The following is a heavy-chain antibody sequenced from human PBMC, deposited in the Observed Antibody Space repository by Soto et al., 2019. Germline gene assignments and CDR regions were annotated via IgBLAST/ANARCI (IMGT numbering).Heavy chain of an antibody. V-gene: IGHV4-39*01. Sequence: SETLSLTCTVSGGSISSCCYYWVWLRQPPGKGLEWIGSIYYSGSTYYNPSLKRRVTISVDTSKNQFSLKLSSVTAADTAVYYCACQRKRCIQIDTFDYWGQGTLVTVSS. CDR3: ACQRKRCIQIDTFDY. D-gene: IGHD1-1*01. J-gene: IGHJ4*02. CDR2: IYYSGST. CDR1: GGSISSCCYY.